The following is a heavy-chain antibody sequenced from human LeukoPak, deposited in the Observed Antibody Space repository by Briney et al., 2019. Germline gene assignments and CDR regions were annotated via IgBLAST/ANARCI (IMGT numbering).Heavy chain of an antibody. CDR1: GGSISSGSYY. CDR2: IYTGGST. V-gene: IGHV4-61*02. J-gene: IGHJ3*02. Sequence: SETLSLTCTVSGGSISSGSYYWSWIRQPAGKGLEWIGRIYTGGSTNYNPSLKSRVTISVDTSKNQFSLKLSSVTAADTAVYYCARGEAPGLGAFDIWGQGTMVTVSS. CDR3: ARGEAPGLGAFDI. D-gene: IGHD3-16*01.